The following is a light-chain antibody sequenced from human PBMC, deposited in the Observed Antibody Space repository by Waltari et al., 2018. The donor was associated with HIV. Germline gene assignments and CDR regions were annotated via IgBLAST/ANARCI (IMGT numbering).Light chain of an antibody. CDR3: CSYGGPKTFYV. CDR2: EGS. CDR1: ASDIGTYAL. V-gene: IGLV2-23*01. Sequence: QSGLTQPASVSGSPGQSVTISFSGGASDIGTYALVSWYQQFPGKAPKVIIYEGSKRPSGICDGFSGSKSCKTASLTISGLQSEYDGDYFCCSYGGPKTFYVFVNGTTV. J-gene: IGLJ1*01.